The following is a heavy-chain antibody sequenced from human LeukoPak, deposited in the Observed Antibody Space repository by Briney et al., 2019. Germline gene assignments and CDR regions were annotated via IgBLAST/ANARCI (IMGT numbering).Heavy chain of an antibody. V-gene: IGHV4-4*07. D-gene: IGHD3-10*01. CDR3: ARDLYTSGSSHYYYYMAV. Sequence: PSETLSLTCTVPVGSISSYYWSWIRQPAGKGLERIGRIYTSGSTNYNPSLKSRVTISVDKSKNQFSLKLSSVTAADTAVYYCARDLYTSGSSHYYYYMAVWGNGTTVTVSS. CDR2: IYTSGST. CDR1: VGSISSYY. J-gene: IGHJ6*03.